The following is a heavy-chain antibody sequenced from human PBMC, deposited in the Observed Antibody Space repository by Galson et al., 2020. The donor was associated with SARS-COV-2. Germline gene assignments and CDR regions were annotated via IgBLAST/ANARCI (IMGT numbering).Heavy chain of an antibody. CDR1: GGTFSSYA. V-gene: IGHV1-69*10. CDR2: IIPILGIA. Sequence: SVKVSCKASGGTFSSYAISWVRQAPGQGLEWMGGIIPILGIANYAQKFQGRVTITADKSTSTAYMELSSLRSEDTAVYYCARGLLDCISTSCNYMDVWGKGTTVTVSS. D-gene: IGHD2-2*01. J-gene: IGHJ6*03. CDR3: ARGLLDCISTSCNYMDV.